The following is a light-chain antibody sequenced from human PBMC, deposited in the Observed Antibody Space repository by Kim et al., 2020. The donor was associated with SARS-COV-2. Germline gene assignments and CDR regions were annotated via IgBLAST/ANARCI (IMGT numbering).Light chain of an antibody. Sequence: SSELTQDPAVSVALGQTVRITCQGDSPRSYYASWYQQKPGQAPVLVIYGKNNRPSGIPDRFSGSSSGNTASLTITGAQAEDEAHYYCNSRDSSGNHLVFGGGTQLTVL. V-gene: IGLV3-19*01. CDR1: SPRSYY. CDR2: GKN. CDR3: NSRDSSGNHLV. J-gene: IGLJ3*02.